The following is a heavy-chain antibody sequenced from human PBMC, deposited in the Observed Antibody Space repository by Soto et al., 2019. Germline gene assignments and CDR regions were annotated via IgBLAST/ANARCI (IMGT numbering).Heavy chain of an antibody. Sequence: GGSLRLSCAASGFTFSSYWMHRVRQAPGKGLVWVSRINPDGSATNYADSVKGRFTISRDNAKNTLYLQMNSLRAEDTAVFYCGRGGSDSPMAPGYWGQGTLVTVSS. CDR3: GRGGSDSPMAPGY. D-gene: IGHD5-18*01. CDR2: INPDGSAT. V-gene: IGHV3-74*01. CDR1: GFTFSSYW. J-gene: IGHJ4*02.